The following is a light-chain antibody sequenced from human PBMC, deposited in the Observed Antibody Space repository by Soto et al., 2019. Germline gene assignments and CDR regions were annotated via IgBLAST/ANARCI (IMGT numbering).Light chain of an antibody. Sequence: QSALTQPPSVSGAPGQRVTISCTGSSSNIGAGYDVHWYQQLPGTAPKLLIYGNSNRPSGVPDRFSGSKSGTSASLAITGLQAEDEADYYCQSYDSSLSARDFGTGTKLTVL. J-gene: IGLJ1*01. CDR3: QSYDSSLSARD. CDR2: GNS. V-gene: IGLV1-40*01. CDR1: SSNIGAGYD.